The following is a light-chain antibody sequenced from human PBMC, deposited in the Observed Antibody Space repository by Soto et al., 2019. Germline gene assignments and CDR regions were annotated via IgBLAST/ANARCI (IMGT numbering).Light chain of an antibody. CDR2: INSDGSH. J-gene: IGLJ1*01. CDR1: RGHSSYA. V-gene: IGLV4-69*01. Sequence: QPVLTQSTSASASLGASVKFICTLSRGHSSYAIAWHQQQPEKGPRYLMKINSDGSHSKGDGIPDRFSGSSSGAERYLTISSLQSEDEADYYCQTWGTGIRVFGTGTKLTVL. CDR3: QTWGTGIRV.